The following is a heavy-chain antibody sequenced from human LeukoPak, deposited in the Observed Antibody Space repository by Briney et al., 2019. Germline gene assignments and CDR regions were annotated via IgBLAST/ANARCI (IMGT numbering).Heavy chain of an antibody. CDR1: GFIFSDFY. CDR2: ISISGTTT. Sequence: GGSLRLSCAASGFIFSDFYMCWIRQAPGKGLEWVSYISISGTTTNYADSVKGRFTISRDDARNSLYLQMNSLRAEDTAVYYCAKDILAAGLFFDYWGQGTLVTVSS. J-gene: IGHJ4*02. CDR3: AKDILAAGLFFDY. D-gene: IGHD6-13*01. V-gene: IGHV3-11*01.